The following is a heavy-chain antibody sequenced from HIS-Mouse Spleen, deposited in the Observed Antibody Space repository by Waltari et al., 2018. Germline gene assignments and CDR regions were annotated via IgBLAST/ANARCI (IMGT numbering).Heavy chain of an antibody. Sequence: QVQLVQSGAEVKKPGASVKVSCKASGYTFTSYGISWVRQAPGQGLEWRGWIRAYNGNTNYAQKLQGRFTISRDNAKNSLYLQMNSLRAEDTAVYYCARAANRPGTGDQGYWYFDLWGRGTLVTVSS. CDR2: IRAYNGNT. J-gene: IGHJ2*01. CDR1: GYTFTSYG. D-gene: IGHD7-27*01. V-gene: IGHV1-18*04. CDR3: ARAANRPGTGDQGYWYFDL.